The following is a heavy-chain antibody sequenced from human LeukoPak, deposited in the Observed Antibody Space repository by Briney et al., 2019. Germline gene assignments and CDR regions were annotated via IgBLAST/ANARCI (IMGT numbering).Heavy chain of an antibody. CDR1: GGSISSYY. J-gene: IGHJ6*02. CDR3: ARNSDYYYYGMDV. V-gene: IGHV4-59*08. Sequence: ASETLSLTCTVSGGSISSYYWSWIRQPPGKGLEWIGYIYYSGSTNYNPSLKSRVTISVDTSKNQFSLKLSSVTAADTAVYYCARNSDYYYYGMDVWGQGTTVTVSS. CDR2: IYYSGST.